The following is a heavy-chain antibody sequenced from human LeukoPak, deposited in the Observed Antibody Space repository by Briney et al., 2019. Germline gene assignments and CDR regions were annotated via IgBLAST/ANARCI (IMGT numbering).Heavy chain of an antibody. J-gene: IGHJ4*02. CDR3: ARREGYSSSWYDY. CDR1: GYTFTGYY. V-gene: IGHV1-2*02. D-gene: IGHD6-13*01. Sequence: ASVKVSCKASGYTFTGYYMHWVRQAPGQGLEWMGWINPNSGGTNYAQKLQGRVTMTTDTPTSTAYMELRSLRSDDTAVYYCARREGYSSSWYDYWGQGTLVTVSS. CDR2: INPNSGGT.